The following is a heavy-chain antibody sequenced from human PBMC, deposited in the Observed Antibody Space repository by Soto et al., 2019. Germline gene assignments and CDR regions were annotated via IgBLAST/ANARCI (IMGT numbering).Heavy chain of an antibody. V-gene: IGHV4-39*01. D-gene: IGHD6-13*01. J-gene: IGHJ4*02. CDR2: IYYSGST. Sequence: QLQLQESGPGLVKPSETLSLTCTVSGGSISSSSYYWGWIRQPPGKGLEWIGIIYYSGSTYYNPSLKIRVAICVDTSKHQFSLKLSSVTAADTAVYYCARQIAAAEDYWGQGTLVTDSA. CDR3: ARQIAAAEDY. CDR1: GGSISSSSYY.